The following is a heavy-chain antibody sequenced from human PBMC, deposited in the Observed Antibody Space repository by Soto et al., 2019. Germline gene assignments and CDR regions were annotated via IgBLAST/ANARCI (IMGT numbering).Heavy chain of an antibody. CDR1: GGSISSGGYY. CDR2: IYYSGST. Sequence: SETLSLPCTVSGGSISSGGYYWGCIRQHPGKGLEWIGYIYYSGSTYYNPSLKSRVTISVDTSKNQFSLKLSSVTAADTAVYYCARTRGPGAGAFDIWGQGTMVTVSS. CDR3: ARTRGPGAGAFDI. V-gene: IGHV4-31*03. J-gene: IGHJ3*02. D-gene: IGHD3-10*01.